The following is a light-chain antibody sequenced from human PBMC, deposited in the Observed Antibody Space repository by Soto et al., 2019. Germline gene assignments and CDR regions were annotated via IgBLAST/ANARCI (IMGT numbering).Light chain of an antibody. J-gene: IGKJ1*01. V-gene: IGKV1-5*01. CDR3: QQYNSYSRA. CDR1: QIIGTW. CDR2: DAS. Sequence: DIQMTQSPSTLSASVGDRVTITCRASQIIGTWLAWYQHKPGRAPKLLIYDASTLEGGVPSRFSGSRSGTEFTFTISSLQPDDFATYYCQQYNSYSRAFGQGTKVEIK.